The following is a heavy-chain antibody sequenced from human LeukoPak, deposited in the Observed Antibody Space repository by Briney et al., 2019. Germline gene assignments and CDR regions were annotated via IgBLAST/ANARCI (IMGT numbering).Heavy chain of an antibody. CDR3: AKDPLYLYSGYEEYYFDY. Sequence: QPGGSLRLSCAASGFTFSSYGMHWVRQAPGKGLEWVAFIRYDGSNKYYADSVKGRFTISRDNSKNTLYLQMNSLRAEDTAVYYCAKDPLYLYSGYEEYYFDYWGQGTLVTVSS. V-gene: IGHV3-30*02. D-gene: IGHD5-12*01. J-gene: IGHJ4*02. CDR1: GFTFSSYG. CDR2: IRYDGSNK.